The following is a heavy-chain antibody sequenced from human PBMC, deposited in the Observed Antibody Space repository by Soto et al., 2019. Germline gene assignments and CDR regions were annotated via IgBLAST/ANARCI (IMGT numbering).Heavy chain of an antibody. J-gene: IGHJ4*02. V-gene: IGHV4-39*01. Sequence: PSETLSLTCTVSGGSISSSSYYWGWIRQPPGKGLEWIGSIYYSGSTYYNPSLKSRVTISVDTSKNQFSLKLSSATAADTAVYYCARGGLLFELGPHWGQGTLVTVSS. D-gene: IGHD3-10*01. CDR1: GGSISSSSYY. CDR2: IYYSGST. CDR3: ARGGLLFELGPH.